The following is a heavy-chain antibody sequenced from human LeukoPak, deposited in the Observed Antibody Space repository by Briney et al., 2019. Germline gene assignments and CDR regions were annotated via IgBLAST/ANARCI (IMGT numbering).Heavy chain of an antibody. CDR2: IGSNGCST. CDR3: VKEGYDFWSGPPY. Sequence: GGSLRLSCSASGFSFSGYALHRVRQAPGKGLEYVSSIGSNGCSTYYRDSVKGRFTISRDNSKNTVYLQMSSLRVEDTAVYYCVKEGYDFWSGPPYWGQGTQVTVTS. D-gene: IGHD3-3*01. V-gene: IGHV3-64D*09. J-gene: IGHJ4*02. CDR1: GFSFSGYA.